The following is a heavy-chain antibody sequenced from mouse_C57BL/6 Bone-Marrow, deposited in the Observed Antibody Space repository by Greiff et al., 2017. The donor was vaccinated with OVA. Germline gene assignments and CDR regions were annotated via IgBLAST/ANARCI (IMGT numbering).Heavy chain of an antibody. D-gene: IGHD3-2*02. CDR2: IDPSDSYT. J-gene: IGHJ2*01. CDR1: GYTFTSYW. Sequence: QVQLQQPGAELVMPGASVKLSCKASGYTFTSYWMHWVKQRPGQGLEWIGEIDPSDSYTNYNQKFKGKSTLTVDKSSSTAYMQLSSLASEDSAVYYCARSGRGYWGQGTTLTVSS. V-gene: IGHV1-69*01. CDR3: ARSGRGY.